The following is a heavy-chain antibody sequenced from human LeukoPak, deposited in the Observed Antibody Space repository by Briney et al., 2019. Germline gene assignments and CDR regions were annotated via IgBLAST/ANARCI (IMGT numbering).Heavy chain of an antibody. D-gene: IGHD3-10*01. CDR2: ISGSGGST. V-gene: IGHV3-23*01. CDR3: AKEHRTPLLWFGELENWFDP. J-gene: IGHJ5*02. Sequence: GGSLRLSCAASGFTFSSYAMSWVRQAPGKGLEWVSAISGSGGSTYYADSAKGRFTISKDNSKNTLYLQMNSLRAEDTAVYYCAKEHRTPLLWFGELENWFDPWGQGTLVTVSS. CDR1: GFTFSSYA.